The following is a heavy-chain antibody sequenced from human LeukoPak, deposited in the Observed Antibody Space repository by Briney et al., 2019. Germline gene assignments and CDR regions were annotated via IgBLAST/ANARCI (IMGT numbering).Heavy chain of an antibody. CDR3: ARDLYYYDSSGCNRNPHCYYYYMDV. V-gene: IGHV4-59*12. CDR2: IYYSGST. D-gene: IGHD3-22*01. J-gene: IGHJ6*03. CDR1: DDSITIYY. Sequence: SETLSLTCTVSDDSITIYYWSWIRQPPGKGLEWIGSIYYSGSTYYNPSLKSRVTISVDTSKNQFSLKLSSVTAADTAVYYCARDLYYYDSSGCNRNPHCYYYYMDVWGKGTTVTVSS.